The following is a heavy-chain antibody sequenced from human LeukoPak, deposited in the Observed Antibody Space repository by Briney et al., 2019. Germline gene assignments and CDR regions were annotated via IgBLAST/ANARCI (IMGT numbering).Heavy chain of an antibody. Sequence: ASVKVSCKASGYTFTSYGSSWVRQAPGQGLEWMGWISAYNGNTNYAQKLQGRVTMTTDTSTSTAYMELRSLRSDDTAVYYCARDGYDSSGYYSDYFDYWGQGTLVTVSS. CDR3: ARDGYDSSGYYSDYFDY. V-gene: IGHV1-18*01. CDR2: ISAYNGNT. J-gene: IGHJ4*02. D-gene: IGHD3-22*01. CDR1: GYTFTSYG.